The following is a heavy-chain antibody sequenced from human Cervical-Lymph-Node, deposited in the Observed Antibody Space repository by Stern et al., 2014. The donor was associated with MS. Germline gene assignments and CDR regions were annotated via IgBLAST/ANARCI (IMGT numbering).Heavy chain of an antibody. J-gene: IGHJ6*02. Sequence: AQLVACGAEVKKPGASVKGSCKASGYTLTEMSMHWVRQAPGKGLEWMGGYDPQHCETVYEQKIQGRVTMAEDRSTDTAYMELTSLRSDDTAVYYCATHRGRVTYYYGLDVWGQGTTVTVSS. CDR2: YDPQHCET. CDR3: ATHRGRVTYYYGLDV. D-gene: IGHD2-21*02. V-gene: IGHV1-24*01. CDR1: GYTLTEMS.